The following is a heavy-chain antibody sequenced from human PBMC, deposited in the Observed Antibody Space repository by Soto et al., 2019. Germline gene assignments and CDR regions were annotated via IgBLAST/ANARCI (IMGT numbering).Heavy chain of an antibody. CDR2: IYYSGST. J-gene: IGHJ5*02. V-gene: IGHV4-31*03. D-gene: IGHD3-16*01. CDR1: GGSISSGGYY. CDR3: ARGFPLGFVGWFDP. Sequence: SEPLSLTCTVSGGSISSGGYYWSWIRQHPGKGLEWIGYIYYSGSTYYNPSLKSRVTISVDTSKNQFSLKLSSVTAADTAVYYCARGFPLGFVGWFDPWGQGTLVTVSS.